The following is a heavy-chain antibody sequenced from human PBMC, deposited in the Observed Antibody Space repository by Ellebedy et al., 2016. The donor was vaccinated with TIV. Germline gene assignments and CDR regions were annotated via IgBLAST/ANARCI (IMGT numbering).Heavy chain of an antibody. CDR2: INPNSGGT. V-gene: IGHV1-2*02. Sequence: ASVEVSCKASGYTFTGYHMHWVRQAPGQGLEWMGWINPNSGGTNYAQKFQGRVTMTRDTSISTAYMALSRLRSDDTAVYYCARGSFYDWRVAGYWGQGTLVTVSS. J-gene: IGHJ4*02. CDR3: ARGSFYDWRVAGY. CDR1: GYTFTGYH. D-gene: IGHD3-3*01.